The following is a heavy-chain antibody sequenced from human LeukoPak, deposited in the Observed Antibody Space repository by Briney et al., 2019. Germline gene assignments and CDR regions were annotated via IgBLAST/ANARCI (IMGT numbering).Heavy chain of an antibody. D-gene: IGHD1-26*01. Sequence: GGSLRLSCAASGFTFSSYGMHWVRQAPGKGLEWVAVISYDGSNKYYADSVKGRFTIPKDNSKNTLYLQMNSLRAEDTAVYYCAREGRSYLVSYFDYWGQGTLVTVSS. CDR3: AREGRSYLVSYFDY. CDR2: ISYDGSNK. J-gene: IGHJ4*02. V-gene: IGHV3-30*19. CDR1: GFTFSSYG.